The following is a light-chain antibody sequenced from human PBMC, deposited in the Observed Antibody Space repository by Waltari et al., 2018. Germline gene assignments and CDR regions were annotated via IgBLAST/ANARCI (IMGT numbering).Light chain of an antibody. CDR3: QQYDNLPLT. Sequence: DIQMTQSPSSLSASVGDRVTITCQASQDISNDLNWYQQKPGKAPKLLIYDASNLETGVPSRFCGSGSGTDFTFTISSLQPEDIATYYCQQYDNLPLTFGGGTKVEIK. CDR1: QDISND. V-gene: IGKV1-33*01. CDR2: DAS. J-gene: IGKJ4*01.